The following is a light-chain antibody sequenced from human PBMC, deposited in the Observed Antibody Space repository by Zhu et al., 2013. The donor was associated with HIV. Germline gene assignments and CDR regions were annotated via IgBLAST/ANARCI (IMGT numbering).Light chain of an antibody. CDR3: ATYDTSLSSPV. CDR2: TNN. Sequence: QSVLTQPPSASGTPGQRVTISCSGSTSNIGSNAVNWYLQVPGTGPKLLMYTNNQRPSGISDRFSGSQSGSSATLDITGLQTGDEADYYCATYDTSLSSPVFGGGTKLTVL. CDR1: TSNIGSNA. J-gene: IGLJ2*01. V-gene: IGLV1-44*01.